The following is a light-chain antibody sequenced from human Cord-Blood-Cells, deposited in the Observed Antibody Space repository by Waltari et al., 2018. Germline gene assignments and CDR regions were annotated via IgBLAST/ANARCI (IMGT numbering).Light chain of an antibody. CDR3: SSYTSSSTLV. Sequence: QSALTQPASVSGSPGQSITISCTGTSSDVGGYNYVSWYQQHPGKAPKPMIYEVKKRPSGVSNRFSGSKSGNTASLTISGLQAEDEADYYCSSYTSSSTLVFGGGTKLTVL. V-gene: IGLV2-14*01. J-gene: IGLJ2*01. CDR2: EVK. CDR1: SSDVGGYNY.